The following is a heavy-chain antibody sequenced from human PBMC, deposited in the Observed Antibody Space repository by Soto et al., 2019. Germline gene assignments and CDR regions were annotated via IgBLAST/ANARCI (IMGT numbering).Heavy chain of an antibody. CDR1: GGSISSSSYY. J-gene: IGHJ4*02. V-gene: IGHV4-39*01. Sequence: SETLSLTCTVSGGSISSSSYYWGWIRQPPGKGLEWIGSIYYSGSTYYNPSLKSRVTISVDTSKNQFSLKLSSVTAADTAVYYCAGLSPFFDYWGQGTLVTVSS. CDR2: IYYSGST. CDR3: AGLSPFFDY.